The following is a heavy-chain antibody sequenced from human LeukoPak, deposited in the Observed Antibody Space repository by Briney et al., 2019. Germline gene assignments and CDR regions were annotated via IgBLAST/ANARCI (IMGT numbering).Heavy chain of an antibody. CDR2: ISSSSSYI. CDR1: GFTFSSYS. D-gene: IGHD4-17*01. J-gene: IGHJ4*02. V-gene: IGHV3-21*04. Sequence: GGSLRLSCAASGFTFSSYSMNWVRQAPGKGLEWVSSISSSSSYIYYADSVKGRFTISRDNSKNTLHLQMNSLRAEDTAVYYCAKFSGDYIGYFDYWGQGTLVTVSS. CDR3: AKFSGDYIGYFDY.